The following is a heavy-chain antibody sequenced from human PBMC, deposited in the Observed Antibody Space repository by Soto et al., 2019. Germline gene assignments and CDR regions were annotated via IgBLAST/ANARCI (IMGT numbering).Heavy chain of an antibody. CDR3: ARRGGYNDFDY. J-gene: IGHJ4*02. V-gene: IGHV4-59*08. Sequence: PSETLSLTSNISGGSISNYYWIWIRQPPGKGLEWIGYIYYSGSTNYNPSLKSRVTISVDTSKNQFSLKLSSVTAADTAVYYCARRGGYNDFDYWGQGTLVTVS. CDR2: IYYSGST. D-gene: IGHD5-12*01. CDR1: GGSISNYY.